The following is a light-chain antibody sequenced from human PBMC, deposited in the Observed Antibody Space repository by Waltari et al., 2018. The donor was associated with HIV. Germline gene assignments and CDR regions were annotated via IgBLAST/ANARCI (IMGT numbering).Light chain of an antibody. CDR2: AAS. CDR1: QYISSW. CDR3: QQAHSFPIT. V-gene: IGKV1D-12*01. Sequence: DIQVTQSPSSLSASIGDRVTITCRASQYISSWLAWYQHGPGTAPKLLIFAASTLQRGVPSRFSGRGTGTDFTLTISSLQPEDFATYFCQQAHSFPITFGQGTRLDI. J-gene: IGKJ5*01.